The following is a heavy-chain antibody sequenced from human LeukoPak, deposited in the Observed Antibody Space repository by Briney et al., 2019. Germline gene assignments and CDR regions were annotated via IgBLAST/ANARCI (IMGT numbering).Heavy chain of an antibody. CDR2: IYYSGST. J-gene: IGHJ4*02. CDR1: GGSISSYF. D-gene: IGHD4-17*01. Sequence: PSETLSLTCTASGGSISSYFWSWIRQPPGKGLEWIGYIYYSGSTNYNPSLKSRVTISVDTSKNQFSLKLSSVTAADAAVYYCARQAYGDYGGRFYYFDYWGQGTLVTVSS. V-gene: IGHV4-59*08. CDR3: ARQAYGDYGGRFYYFDY.